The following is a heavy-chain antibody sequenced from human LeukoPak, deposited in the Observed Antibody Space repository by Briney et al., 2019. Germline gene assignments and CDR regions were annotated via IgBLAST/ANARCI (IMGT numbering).Heavy chain of an antibody. CDR2: IYYSGST. CDR1: GGSISSSSYY. CDR3: ARHSFITMVRGVINWFDP. V-gene: IGHV4-39*01. J-gene: IGHJ5*02. D-gene: IGHD3-10*01. Sequence: SETLSLTCTVSGGSISSSSYYWGWIRQPPGKGLEWIGSIYYSGSTYYNPSLKSRVTISVDTSKNQFSLKLSSVTAADTAVYYCARHSFITMVRGVINWFDPWGQGTLVTVSS.